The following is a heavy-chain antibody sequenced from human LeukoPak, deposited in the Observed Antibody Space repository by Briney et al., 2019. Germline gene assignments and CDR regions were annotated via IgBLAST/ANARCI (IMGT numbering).Heavy chain of an antibody. CDR2: TYTSGST. D-gene: IGHD3-10*01. J-gene: IGHJ5*02. CDR1: GGSISSGSYY. V-gene: IGHV4-61*02. Sequence: PSETLSPTCTVSGGSISSGSYYWSWIRQPAGKGLEWIGRTYTSGSTNYNPSLKSRVTISVDTSKNQFSLKLSSVTAADTAVYYCARVMHYYGSGSYTSYWFDPWGQGTLVTVSS. CDR3: ARVMHYYGSGSYTSYWFDP.